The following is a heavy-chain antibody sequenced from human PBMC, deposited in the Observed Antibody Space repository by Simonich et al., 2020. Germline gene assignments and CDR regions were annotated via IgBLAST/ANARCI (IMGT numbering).Heavy chain of an antibody. D-gene: IGHD6-6*01. Sequence: EVQLVESGGGLVQPGGSPRLSCAASGFTFRSYWMSWVRQAPGKGLEWVANIKQNGSEKYDVDSVKGRFTISRDNAKNSLYLQMNSLRAEDTAVYYCAREGIAARDAFDIWGQGTMVTVSS. CDR3: AREGIAARDAFDI. CDR1: GFTFRSYW. V-gene: IGHV3-7*01. CDR2: IKQNGSEK. J-gene: IGHJ3*02.